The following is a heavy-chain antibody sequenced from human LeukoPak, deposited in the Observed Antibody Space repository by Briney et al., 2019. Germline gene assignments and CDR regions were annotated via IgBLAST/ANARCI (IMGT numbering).Heavy chain of an antibody. CDR2: VYYSGST. J-gene: IGHJ4*02. Sequence: SETLSLTCTVSGGSISSYYWSWIRQPPGKGLEWIGYVYYSGSTNYNPSLKSRVTISVDTSKNQFSLKLTSVTAADTAVYYCARASYYYDSSGYHYYSDYWGQGALVTVSS. CDR3: ARASYYYDSSGYHYYSDY. D-gene: IGHD3-22*01. CDR1: GGSISSYY. V-gene: IGHV4-59*01.